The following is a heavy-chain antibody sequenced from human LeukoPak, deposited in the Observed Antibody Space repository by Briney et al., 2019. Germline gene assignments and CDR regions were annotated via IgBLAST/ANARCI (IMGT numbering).Heavy chain of an antibody. D-gene: IGHD4-17*01. CDR2: ISYDGSNK. CDR1: GFTFSSYA. Sequence: GGSLRLSCAASGFTFSSYAMHWVRQAPGKGVEWVAVISYDGSNKYYSASVKGRFTISIDNSKNTLYLQMNSLRAEDTTVYYCATTTVTTGFDYWGQGTLVTVSS. J-gene: IGHJ4*02. CDR3: ATTTVTTGFDY. V-gene: IGHV3-30-3*01.